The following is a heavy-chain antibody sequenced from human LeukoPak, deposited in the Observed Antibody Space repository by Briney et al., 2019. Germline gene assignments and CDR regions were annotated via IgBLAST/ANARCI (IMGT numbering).Heavy chain of an antibody. CDR2: IYPGDSDT. CDR1: GYSFTSYW. V-gene: IGHV5-51*01. CDR3: ARHRPPYRKLIAAAGTIDP. Sequence: GESLKISCKGSGYSFTSYWIGWVRRMPGKGLEWMGIIYPGDSDTRYSPSFQGQVTISADKSISTAYLQWSSLKASDTAMYYCARHRPPYRKLIAAAGTIDPWGQGTLVTVSS. J-gene: IGHJ5*02. D-gene: IGHD6-13*01.